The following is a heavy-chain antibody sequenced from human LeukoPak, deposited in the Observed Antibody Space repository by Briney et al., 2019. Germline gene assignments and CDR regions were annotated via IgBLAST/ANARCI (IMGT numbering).Heavy chain of an antibody. V-gene: IGHV3-48*01. J-gene: IGHJ4*02. Sequence: PGGSLRLSCAASGFTFSSYSMNWVRQAPGKGLEWVSYISSSSSTIYYADSVKGRFTISRDNAKNSLYLQMNSLRAEDTAVYYCARRHDYSNYDYWGQGTLVTVSS. CDR2: ISSSSSTI. D-gene: IGHD4-11*01. CDR1: GFTFSSYS. CDR3: ARRHDYSNYDY.